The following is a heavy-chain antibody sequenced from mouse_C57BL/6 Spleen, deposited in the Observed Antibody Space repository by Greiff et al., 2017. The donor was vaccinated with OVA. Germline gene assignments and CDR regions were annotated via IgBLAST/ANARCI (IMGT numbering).Heavy chain of an antibody. CDR1: GFNIKDYY. CDR2: IDPEDGET. V-gene: IGHV14-2*01. J-gene: IGHJ3*01. CDR3: ARDDDDPAWFAY. Sequence: VQLQQSGAELVKPGASVKLSCTASGFNIKDYYMHWVKQRTEQGLEWIGRIDPEDGETKYAPKFQGKATLTADTSSNTAYLQLSSLTSEDTAVYYCARDDDDPAWFAYWGQGTLVTVSA. D-gene: IGHD2-4*01.